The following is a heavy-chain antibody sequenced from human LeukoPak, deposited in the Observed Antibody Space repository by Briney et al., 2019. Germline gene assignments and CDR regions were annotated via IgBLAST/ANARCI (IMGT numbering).Heavy chain of an antibody. CDR3: AKDYVEGRIQLWLLGGLDY. Sequence: PGGSLRLSCAASGFTFSSYGMHWVRQAPGKGLEWVAFIRYDGSNKYYADSVKGRFTISRDNSKNTLYLQMNSLRAEDTAVYYCAKDYVEGRIQLWLLGGLDYWGQGTLVTVSS. D-gene: IGHD5-18*01. V-gene: IGHV3-30*02. CDR2: IRYDGSNK. J-gene: IGHJ4*02. CDR1: GFTFSSYG.